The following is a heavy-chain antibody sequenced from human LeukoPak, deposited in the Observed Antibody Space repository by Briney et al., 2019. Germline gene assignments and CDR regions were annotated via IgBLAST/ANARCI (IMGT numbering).Heavy chain of an antibody. CDR2: ISGSGGST. D-gene: IGHD3-10*01. V-gene: IGHV3-23*01. J-gene: IGHJ4*02. CDR1: GFTFSSYA. Sequence: PGGSLRLSCAASGFTFSSYAMSWVRQAPGTGLEWVSAISGSGGSTYYADSVKGRFTISRDNSKNTLYLQMHSLRAEDTAVYYCAKDKHYYGSGSYGPFDYWGQGTLVTVSS. CDR3: AKDKHYYGSGSYGPFDY.